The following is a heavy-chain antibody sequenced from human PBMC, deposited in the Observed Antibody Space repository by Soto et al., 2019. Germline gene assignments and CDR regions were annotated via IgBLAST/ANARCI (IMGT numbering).Heavy chain of an antibody. J-gene: IGHJ6*02. CDR3: AREGSSSWRPNYYYYYGMDV. D-gene: IGHD6-13*01. Sequence: SETMSLTCTVYGLSISSGCCYLSWIRQHPGKGMEWIGYIYYSGSTYYNPSLKSRVTISVDTSKNQFSLKLSSVTAADTAVYYCAREGSSSWRPNYYYYYGMDVWGQGTTVTVSS. CDR2: IYYSGST. V-gene: IGHV4-31*03. CDR1: GLSISSGCCY.